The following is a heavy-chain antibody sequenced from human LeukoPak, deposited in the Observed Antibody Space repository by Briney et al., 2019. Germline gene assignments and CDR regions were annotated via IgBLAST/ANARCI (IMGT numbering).Heavy chain of an antibody. CDR2: IYYSGST. CDR1: GCSISSGGYY. V-gene: IGHV4-31*03. Sequence: SQTLSLTCTVSGCSISSGGYYWSWIRQHPGKGLEWIGYIYYSGSTYYNPSLKSRVTISVDTSKNQFSLKLSSVTAADTAVYYCARGRTGDAFDYWGQGTLVTVSS. CDR3: ARGRTGDAFDY. J-gene: IGHJ4*02. D-gene: IGHD7-27*01.